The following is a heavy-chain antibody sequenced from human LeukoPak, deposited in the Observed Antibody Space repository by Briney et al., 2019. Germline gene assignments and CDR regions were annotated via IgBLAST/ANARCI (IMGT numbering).Heavy chain of an antibody. CDR3: ARDNKGSYSSDY. CDR2: IYSGGST. Sequence: GGSLRLSCAASGFTVSSSYMSWVRQAPGKGLEWVSVIYSGGSTYYADSVKGRFTISRDNSKNTLYLQMNSLRAEDTAVYYCARDNKGSYSSDYWGQGTLVTVSS. J-gene: IGHJ4*02. V-gene: IGHV3-66*02. CDR1: GFTVSSSY. D-gene: IGHD1-26*01.